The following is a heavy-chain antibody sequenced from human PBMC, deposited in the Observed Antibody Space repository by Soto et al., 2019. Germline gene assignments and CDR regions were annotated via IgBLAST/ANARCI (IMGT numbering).Heavy chain of an antibody. CDR1: GGTFSSHG. Sequence: ASVKVSCKASGGTFSSHGIFWMRQAPGQGLEWMGGIIPSFGISNYAQRFQGRVTMTADESTSTAYMELSRLRSDDTAVYYCARSAVYLSSGHYYFDYWGQGTRVTVSS. V-gene: IGHV1-69*13. J-gene: IGHJ4*02. D-gene: IGHD6-19*01. CDR3: ARSAVYLSSGHYYFDY. CDR2: IIPSFGIS.